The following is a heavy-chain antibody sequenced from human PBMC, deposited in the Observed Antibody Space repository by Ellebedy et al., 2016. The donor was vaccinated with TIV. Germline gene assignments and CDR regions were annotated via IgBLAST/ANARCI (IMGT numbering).Heavy chain of an antibody. V-gene: IGHV3-66*01. CDR2: IYVDGTT. CDR1: GFTVNSNY. D-gene: IGHD1-1*01. J-gene: IGHJ3*02. CDR3: ATETFIDVDLEVWGVFDM. Sequence: GESLKISCAVSGFTVNSNYMSWVRQAPGKGLEWVSSIYVDGTTYYADSVRGRCTISRDTSTNTLNLQINGLRAEDTAVYFCATETFIDVDLEVWGVFDMWGQGTMVAVSS.